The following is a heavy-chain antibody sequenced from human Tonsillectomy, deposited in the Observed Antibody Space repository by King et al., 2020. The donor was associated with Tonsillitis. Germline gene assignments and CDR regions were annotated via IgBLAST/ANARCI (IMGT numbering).Heavy chain of an antibody. CDR2: IYYSGST. Sequence: QLQESGPGLVKPSETLSLTCTVSGGSISSYYWSWLRQPPGKGLEWIGYIYYSGSTNYNPSLKSRVTISVDTSKNQFSLKLSSVTAADTAVYYCARGGLRYFDWFRFDYWGQGTLVTVSS. CDR3: ARGGLRYFDWFRFDY. V-gene: IGHV4-59*01. D-gene: IGHD3-9*01. CDR1: GGSISSYY. J-gene: IGHJ4*02.